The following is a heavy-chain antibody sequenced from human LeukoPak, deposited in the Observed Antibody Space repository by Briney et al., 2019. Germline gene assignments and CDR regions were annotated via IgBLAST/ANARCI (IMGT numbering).Heavy chain of an antibody. CDR3: ARDRDILTGLDAFDI. CDR1: GFTFSSYS. V-gene: IGHV3-21*01. J-gene: IGHJ3*02. D-gene: IGHD3-9*01. Sequence: GGSLRLSCAASGFTFSSYSMNWVRQAPGKGLEWVSSISSSSSYIYYADSVKGRFTISRDNAKNSLYLQMNSLRAEDTAVYYCARDRDILTGLDAFDIWGQGTMVTVSS. CDR2: ISSSSSYI.